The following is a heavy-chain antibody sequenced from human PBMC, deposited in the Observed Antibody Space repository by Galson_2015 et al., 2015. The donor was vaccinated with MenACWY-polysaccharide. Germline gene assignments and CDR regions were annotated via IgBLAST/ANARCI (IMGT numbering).Heavy chain of an antibody. D-gene: IGHD2-8*01. V-gene: IGHV3-7*01. CDR1: GFTISNYW. CDR2: IKQDGSEK. J-gene: IGHJ4*02. Sequence: SLRLSCAVSGFTISNYWMYWVRQAPGKGLEWVANIKQDGSEKNYVGSVKGRFTISRDNAKNTLYLQMNSLRVEDTAVYYCARILYYRGQGTLVTVSP. CDR3: ARILYY.